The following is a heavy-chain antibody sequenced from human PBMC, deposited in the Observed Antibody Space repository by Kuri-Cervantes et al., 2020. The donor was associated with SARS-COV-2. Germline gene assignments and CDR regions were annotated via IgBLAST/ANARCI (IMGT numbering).Heavy chain of an antibody. CDR2: ISAYNGNT. CDR1: GYTFTSYG. V-gene: IGHV1-18*01. Sequence: ASVKVSCKASGYTFTSYGISWVRQAPGQGLEWMGWISAYNGNTNYAQKFQGRVTITRNTSISTAYMELSSLRSEDTAVYYCARGPTFPYYYYMDVWGKGTTVTVSS. CDR3: ARGPTFPYYYYMDV. J-gene: IGHJ6*03.